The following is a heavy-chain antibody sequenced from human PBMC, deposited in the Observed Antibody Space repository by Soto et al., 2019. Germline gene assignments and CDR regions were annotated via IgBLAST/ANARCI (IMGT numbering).Heavy chain of an antibody. CDR3: ARLIAAAGPFDY. D-gene: IGHD6-13*01. V-gene: IGHV4-39*01. J-gene: IGHJ4*02. CDR2: IYYSGST. CDR1: GGSISSSSYY. Sequence: SETLSLTCTVSGGSISSSSYYWGWIRQPPGKGLEWIGSIYYSGSTYHNPSLKSRVTISVDTSKNQFSLKLSSVTAADTAVYYCARLIAAAGPFDYWGQGTLVTVSS.